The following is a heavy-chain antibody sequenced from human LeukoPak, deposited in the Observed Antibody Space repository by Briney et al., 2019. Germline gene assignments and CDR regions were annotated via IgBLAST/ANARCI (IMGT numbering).Heavy chain of an antibody. CDR3: AKGSSGYFVDL. CDR2: INQDGSEK. CDR1: EFTFSGYW. D-gene: IGHD3-22*01. J-gene: IGHJ5*02. V-gene: IGHV3-7*03. Sequence: GGSLRLSCAASEFTFSGYWMNWVRQAPGKGPEWVANINQDGSEKHYVDSVKGRFTISRDNSKNTLFLQMNSLRAEDTALYYCAKGSSGYFVDLWGQGTLVTVSS.